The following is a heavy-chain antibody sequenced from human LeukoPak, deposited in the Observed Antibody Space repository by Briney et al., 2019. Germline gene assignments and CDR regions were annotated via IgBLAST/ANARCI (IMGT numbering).Heavy chain of an antibody. J-gene: IGHJ4*02. D-gene: IGHD3-10*01. V-gene: IGHV3-23*01. CDR1: GFTFSSYA. CDR2: ISGSGGST. Sequence: GGSLRLSCAASGFTFSSYAMSWVRQAPGKGLEWVSAISGSGGSTYYADSVKGRFTISRDNAKNTLYLQMNSLSLEDTAVYYCARGQRFADYWGQGTPVTVCS. CDR3: ARGQRFADY.